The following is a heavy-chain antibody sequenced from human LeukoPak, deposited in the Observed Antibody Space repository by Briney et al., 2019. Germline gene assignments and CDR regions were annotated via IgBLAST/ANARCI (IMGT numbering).Heavy chain of an antibody. CDR1: GFTFISYS. CDR2: ISSSSSYI. V-gene: IGHV3-21*01. Sequence: PGGSLRLSCVVSGFTFISYSVNWVRQSPGKGLEWVSYISSSSSYIHYADSVKGRFPISRDNAKKSLYLLMNSLRAEDTAVYYCARAPLHLAMYHYFDYWGQGTLVTVSS. CDR3: ARAPLHLAMYHYFDY. J-gene: IGHJ4*02. D-gene: IGHD2-2*01.